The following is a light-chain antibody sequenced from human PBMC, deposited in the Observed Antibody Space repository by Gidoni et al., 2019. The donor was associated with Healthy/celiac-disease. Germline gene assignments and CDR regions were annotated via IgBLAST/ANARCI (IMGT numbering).Light chain of an antibody. J-gene: IGLJ1*01. CDR3: SSYTSSSTLGDV. V-gene: IGLV2-14*01. CDR2: DVS. Sequence: QSALTQPASVSGSPGQSIPISCTGTSSDVGGYNYVSWYQQHPVKAPKLMIYDVSNRPSVFSNRFSVSKSGNTASLTISGLQAEDEADYYCSSYTSSSTLGDVFGTGTKVTVL. CDR1: SSDVGGYNY.